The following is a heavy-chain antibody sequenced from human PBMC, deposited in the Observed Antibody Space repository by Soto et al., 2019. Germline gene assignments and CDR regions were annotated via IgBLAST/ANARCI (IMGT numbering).Heavy chain of an antibody. V-gene: IGHV4-4*07. D-gene: IGHD4-17*01. Sequence: PSETLSLTCTVSGVSIRSFYWSWIRQPAGKGLEWIGRIYPSGSTNYNPSLQSRVTMSVDMSKNQFSLKLTSVTAADTALYYCAKAGEPFADYFTHHYFDPWGQGTLVTVSS. CDR3: AKAGEPFADYFTHHYFDP. CDR1: GVSIRSFY. J-gene: IGHJ5*02. CDR2: IYPSGST.